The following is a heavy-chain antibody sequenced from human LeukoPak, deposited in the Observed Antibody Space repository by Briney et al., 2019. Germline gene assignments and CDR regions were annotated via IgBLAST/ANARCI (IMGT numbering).Heavy chain of an antibody. CDR3: VLDSSGYSGFDY. Sequence: PGGSLRLSCSVSGFTFSRYAIHWVRQAPGKGLEYVSTISSSGGSTYYADSVKGRFSISRDNSKNTLYLQMSSLRIEDTAVYYCVLDSSGYSGFDYWGQGTLVTVSS. CDR1: GFTFSRYA. V-gene: IGHV3-64D*06. D-gene: IGHD3-22*01. J-gene: IGHJ4*02. CDR2: ISSSGGST.